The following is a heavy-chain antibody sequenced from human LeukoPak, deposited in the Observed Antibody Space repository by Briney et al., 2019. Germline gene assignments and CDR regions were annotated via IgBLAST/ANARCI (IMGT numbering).Heavy chain of an antibody. J-gene: IGHJ4*02. CDR1: GFTFSNYG. CDR2: ISPNGERT. D-gene: IGHD6-19*01. Sequence: GGSLRVSCAASGFTFSNYGMRWVRQAPGKGLEWVSAISPNGERTYYADSAKGRFTISRDKAKNSIYLKMKRLRDDDADVYSCAKDLFWGAWYWRGFDYWGQGTLVTVSS. CDR3: AKDLFWGAWYWRGFDY. V-gene: IGHV3-23*01.